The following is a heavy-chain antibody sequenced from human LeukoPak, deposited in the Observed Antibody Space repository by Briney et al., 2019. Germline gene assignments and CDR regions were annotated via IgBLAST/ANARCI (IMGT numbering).Heavy chain of an antibody. CDR3: ASRGYSYGFLFDY. D-gene: IGHD5-18*01. CDR1: GGSISSSSYY. J-gene: IGHJ4*02. Sequence: SETLSLTCTVSGGSISSSSYYWGWIRQPPEKGLEWIGSIYYSGSTYYNPSLKSRVTISVDTSKNQFSLKLSSVTAADTAVYYCASRGYSYGFLFDYWGQGTLVTVSS. CDR2: IYYSGST. V-gene: IGHV4-39*01.